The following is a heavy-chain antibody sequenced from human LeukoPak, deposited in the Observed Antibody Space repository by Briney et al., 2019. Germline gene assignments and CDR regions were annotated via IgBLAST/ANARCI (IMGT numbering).Heavy chain of an antibody. V-gene: IGHV3-11*04. Sequence: GGSLRLSCAASGFTFSDYYMSWIRQAPGKGLEWVSYISSSGSTIYYADSVKGRFTISRDNTKNSLYLQMNSLRAEDTAVYYCARGKGSGYNPRGFYYYMDVWGKETTVTVSS. CDR1: GFTFSDYY. CDR2: ISSSGSTI. CDR3: ARGKGSGYNPRGFYYYMDV. D-gene: IGHD5-24*01. J-gene: IGHJ6*03.